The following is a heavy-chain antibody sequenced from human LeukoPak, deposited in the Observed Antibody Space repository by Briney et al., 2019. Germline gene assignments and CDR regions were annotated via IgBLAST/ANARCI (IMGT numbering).Heavy chain of an antibody. Sequence: PSETLSLTCTVSGGSISSGDYYWSWIRQPPGTGLEWIGYIYYSGSTYYNPSLKSRVTTSIDTSKNQFSLKMSSVTAADTAVYYCVREVKGYGSSWYQNRFDPWGQGTLVTVSS. CDR1: GGSISSGDYY. CDR2: IYYSGST. CDR3: VREVKGYGSSWYQNRFDP. V-gene: IGHV4-30-4*01. J-gene: IGHJ5*02. D-gene: IGHD6-13*01.